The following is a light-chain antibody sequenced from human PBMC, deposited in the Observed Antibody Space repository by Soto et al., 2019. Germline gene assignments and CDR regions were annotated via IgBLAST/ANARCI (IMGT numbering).Light chain of an antibody. J-gene: IGKJ5*01. V-gene: IGKV3-15*01. CDR2: GAS. Sequence: EIVMTQSPATLSVSPGERATLSCRASQSVSSNLAWYQQKPGQAPRLLIHGASTRATGIPARFSGSGSGTEFTLTINSLEPEDFAVYYCQQRSNWPSITFGQGTRLEIK. CDR3: QQRSNWPSIT. CDR1: QSVSSN.